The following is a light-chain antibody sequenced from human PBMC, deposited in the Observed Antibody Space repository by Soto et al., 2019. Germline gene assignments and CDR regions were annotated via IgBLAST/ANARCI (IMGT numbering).Light chain of an antibody. V-gene: IGLV8-61*01. J-gene: IGLJ3*02. CDR2: STN. CDR3: VLYMGTGISV. CDR1: AGSVSTSYY. Sequence: QAVVTQEPSFSVSPGRTVTLTCGLSAGSVSTSYYPSWYQLTPGQAPRTLIYSTNTRSSGGPNRFSGSILENKAALTITGAQADDEPDYYCVLYMGTGISVFGGGTKLTVL.